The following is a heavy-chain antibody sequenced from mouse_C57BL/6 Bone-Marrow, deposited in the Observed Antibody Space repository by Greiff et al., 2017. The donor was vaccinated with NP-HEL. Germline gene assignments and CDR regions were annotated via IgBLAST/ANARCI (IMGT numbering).Heavy chain of an antibody. J-gene: IGHJ2*01. D-gene: IGHD3-2*02. V-gene: IGHV3-6*01. CDR3: ARDGQLRLRYFDY. Sequence: EVQLQESGPGLVKPSQSLSLTCSVTGYSITSGYYWNWIRQFPGNKLEWMGYISYDGSNNYNPSLKNRISITRDTSKNQFFLKLNSVTTEDTATYYCARDGQLRLRYFDYWGQGTTLTVSS. CDR2: ISYDGSN. CDR1: GYSITSGYY.